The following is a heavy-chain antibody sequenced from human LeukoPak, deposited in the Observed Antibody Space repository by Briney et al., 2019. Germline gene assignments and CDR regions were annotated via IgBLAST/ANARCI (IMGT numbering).Heavy chain of an antibody. CDR3: ARPGDSSGYYLGDDAFDI. J-gene: IGHJ3*02. V-gene: IGHV3-11*01. CDR1: GFTFSDYY. Sequence: GGSLRLSSAASGFTFSDYYMSWIRQAPGKGLEWVSYISSSGSTIYYADSVKGRFTISRDNAKNSLYLQMNSLRAEDTAVYYCARPGDSSGYYLGDDAFDIWGQGTMVTVSS. CDR2: ISSSGSTI. D-gene: IGHD3-22*01.